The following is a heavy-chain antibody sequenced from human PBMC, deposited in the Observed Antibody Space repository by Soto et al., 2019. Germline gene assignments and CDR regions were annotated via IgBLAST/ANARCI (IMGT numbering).Heavy chain of an antibody. CDR1: GFALSTDA. J-gene: IGHJ3*02. V-gene: IGHV3-23*01. Sequence: PGGCLRLSCVASGFALSTDAMSWVRQAPLKVLEWVSALTPSGGETYYADSVKGRFTISRDNSMNALYLQMNSLRIDDTAVYYCAPPRGYGVFDPYDIWGQATMVT. D-gene: IGHD4-17*01. CDR2: LTPSGGET. CDR3: APPRGYGVFDPYDI.